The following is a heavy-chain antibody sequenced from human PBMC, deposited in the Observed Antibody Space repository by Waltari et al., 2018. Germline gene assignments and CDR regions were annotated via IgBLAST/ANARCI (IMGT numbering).Heavy chain of an antibody. Sequence: ITLKESGSSLVKPTQAPTLTCTFSGVSLRTCGVGVGWVRQPPGKALDWLTLIFLDDEKRYSPTLKSRLTITKDTSKNQVVLAMTNMDPADTATYYCAHLYCSSTTCHPFDYWGQGTLVTVSS. CDR3: AHLYCSSTTCHPFDY. CDR1: GVSLRTCGVG. V-gene: IGHV2-5*02. D-gene: IGHD2-2*01. J-gene: IGHJ4*02. CDR2: IFLDDEK.